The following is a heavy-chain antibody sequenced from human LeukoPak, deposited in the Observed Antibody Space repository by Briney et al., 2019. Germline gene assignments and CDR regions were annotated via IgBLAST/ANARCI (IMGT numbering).Heavy chain of an antibody. V-gene: IGHV1-18*01. CDR3: ARPQEEDGYNYNWAFDY. CDR2: ISGYNGNT. J-gene: IGHJ4*02. D-gene: IGHD5-24*01. Sequence: GASVKVSCKASGYTFTNYGLSWVRQAPGQGLEWMGWISGYNGNTKYVQKLQGRVTMTTDTSTTTAYMELRSLRSDDTAVYYCARPQEEDGYNYNWAFDYWGQGTLVTVSS. CDR1: GYTFTNYG.